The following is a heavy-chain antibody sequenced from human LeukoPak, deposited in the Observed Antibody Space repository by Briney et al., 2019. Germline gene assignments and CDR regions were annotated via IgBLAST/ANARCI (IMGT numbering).Heavy chain of an antibody. Sequence: SETLSLTCAVSGYSISSDHYWGWIRQPPGKGLEWIGSIYHRGNTYYNPSLKSRLTISVDTSKNQFSLKLSSVTAADTAVYYCARELSHGSGSYYPNWFDPWGQATLVILSS. CDR2: IYHRGNT. J-gene: IGHJ5*02. D-gene: IGHD3-10*01. V-gene: IGHV4-38-2*01. CDR1: GYSISSDHY. CDR3: ARELSHGSGSYYPNWFDP.